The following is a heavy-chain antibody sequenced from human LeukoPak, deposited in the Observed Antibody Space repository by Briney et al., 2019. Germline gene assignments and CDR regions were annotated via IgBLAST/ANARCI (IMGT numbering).Heavy chain of an antibody. Sequence: GGSLRLSCAASGFTFSDYYMSWVRQAPGKGLEWVSAISGSGGSTYYADSVKGRFTISRDNSKNTLYLQMNSLRAEDTAVYYCAKSPPSITIFGVVLGRMDVWGQGTTVTVSS. D-gene: IGHD3-3*01. CDR1: GFTFSDYY. V-gene: IGHV3-23*01. CDR2: ISGSGGST. J-gene: IGHJ6*02. CDR3: AKSPPSITIFGVVLGRMDV.